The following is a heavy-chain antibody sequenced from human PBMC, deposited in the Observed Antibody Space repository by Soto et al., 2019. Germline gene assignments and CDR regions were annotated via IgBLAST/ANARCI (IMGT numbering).Heavy chain of an antibody. J-gene: IGHJ6*02. D-gene: IGHD3-10*01. V-gene: IGHV1-2*04. Sequence: ASVKVSCKASGYTFTGYYMHWVRQAPVQGLEWMGWINPNSGGTNYAQKFQGWVTMTRDTSISTAYMELSRLRSDDTAVYYCARGYYGSGSLYYYYYGMDVWGQGTTVTVSS. CDR3: ARGYYGSGSLYYYYYGMDV. CDR2: INPNSGGT. CDR1: GYTFTGYY.